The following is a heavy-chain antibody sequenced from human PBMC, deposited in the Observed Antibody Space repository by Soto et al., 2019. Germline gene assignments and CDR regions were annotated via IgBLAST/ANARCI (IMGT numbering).Heavy chain of an antibody. V-gene: IGHV1-69*13. CDR2: IIPIFGTA. D-gene: IGHD1-26*01. CDR3: ARLYSGRYDS. Sequence: GASVKVSCKASGGTFSSYAISWVRQAPGQGLEWMGGIIPIFGTANYAQKFQGRVTITADESTSTAYMELSSLRSEDTAVYYCARLYSGRYDSWGQGTPVTVSS. J-gene: IGHJ5*02. CDR1: GGTFSSYA.